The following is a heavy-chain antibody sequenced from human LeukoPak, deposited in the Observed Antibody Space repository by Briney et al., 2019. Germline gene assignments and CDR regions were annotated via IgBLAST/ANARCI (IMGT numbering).Heavy chain of an antibody. CDR2: IHHSGSGT. J-gene: IGHJ4*02. CDR1: GDSINIEY. V-gene: IGHV4-4*09. Sequence: SETLSLTCTVSGDSINIEYWSWIRQPPGKGLEWVGYIHHSGSGTNYSPSLKSRLTISVDTSKRQISLKLSSVTAADTALYYCATLRGASTAVFDSWGQGILVTVSS. D-gene: IGHD2-21*02. CDR3: ATLRGASTAVFDS.